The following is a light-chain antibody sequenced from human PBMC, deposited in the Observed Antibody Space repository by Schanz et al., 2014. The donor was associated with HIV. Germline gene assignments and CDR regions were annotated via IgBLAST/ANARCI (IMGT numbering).Light chain of an antibody. V-gene: IGKV3-20*01. CDR2: GAS. Sequence: EIVLTQSPGTLSVAPGERATLSCRAGQSVNNYLAWYQQKPGQTPRLLIYGASTRATSIPTRFSGSGSGTDFTLTISRVEPEDYAVYYCQQYGSLPWTFVQGTKVEVK. J-gene: IGKJ1*01. CDR1: QSVNNY. CDR3: QQYGSLPWT.